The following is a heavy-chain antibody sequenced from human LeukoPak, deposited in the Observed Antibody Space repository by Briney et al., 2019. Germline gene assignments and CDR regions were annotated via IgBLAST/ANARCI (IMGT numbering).Heavy chain of an antibody. CDR2: IWYDGSQK. Sequence: PGGSLRLSCAASGFTFSNYGMHWVRQAPGKGLEGVAVIWYDGSQKYYADSVKGRFTISRDNSKNTLFLQMNSLRAEDTAVYYCAKDREGLSSGYDLEYFDYWGQGTLVTVSS. D-gene: IGHD5-12*01. CDR1: GFTFSNYG. V-gene: IGHV3-33*06. CDR3: AKDREGLSSGYDLEYFDY. J-gene: IGHJ4*02.